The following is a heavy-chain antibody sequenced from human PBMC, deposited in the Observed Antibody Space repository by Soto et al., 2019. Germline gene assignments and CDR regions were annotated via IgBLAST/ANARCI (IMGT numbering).Heavy chain of an antibody. Sequence: QVQLVQSGAEEKKPGASVKVSCKASGYTFTSYAMHWVRQAPGQRLEWMGWINAGNGNTKYSQKFQGRVTITRDTSASTAYMELGGLRSEDTAVECCAGSIVVVTGLDYWGQGTLVTVSS. V-gene: IGHV1-3*05. CDR2: INAGNGNT. CDR3: AGSIVVVTGLDY. CDR1: GYTFTSYA. D-gene: IGHD2-21*02. J-gene: IGHJ4*02.